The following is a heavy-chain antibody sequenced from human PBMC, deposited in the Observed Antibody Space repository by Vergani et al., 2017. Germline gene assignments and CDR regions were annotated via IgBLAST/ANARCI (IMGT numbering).Heavy chain of an antibody. V-gene: IGHV3-9*01. D-gene: IGHD2-2*01. Sequence: EVQLVESGGGLVQPGRSLRLSCAASGFTFDDYAIHWVRQAPGKGLEWVSGITWNGGSIGYADSVKGRFTISRDNAKNSLYLQMNSLRAEDTALYYCAKNFMGXSFTSCYPYYYMDVWGKGTTVTVSS. CDR1: GFTFDDYA. CDR3: AKNFMGXSFTSCYPYYYMDV. J-gene: IGHJ6*03. CDR2: ITWNGGSI.